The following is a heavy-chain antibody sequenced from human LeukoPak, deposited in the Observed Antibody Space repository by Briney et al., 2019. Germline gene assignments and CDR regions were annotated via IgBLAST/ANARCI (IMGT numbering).Heavy chain of an antibody. CDR3: ARDLVTVTKGLDI. CDR1: GGSFSGYY. CDR2: INHSGST. J-gene: IGHJ3*02. Sequence: PSETLSLTCAVYGGSFSGYYWSWIRQPPGKGLEWIGEINHSGSTNYNPSLKSRVTISVDTSKNQFSLKLSSVTAADTAVYYCARDLVTVTKGLDIWGQGTMVSVSS. V-gene: IGHV4-34*01. D-gene: IGHD4-17*01.